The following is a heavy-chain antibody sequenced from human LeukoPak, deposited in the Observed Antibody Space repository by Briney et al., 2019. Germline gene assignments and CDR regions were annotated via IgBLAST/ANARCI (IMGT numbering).Heavy chain of an antibody. CDR2: ISSSSSTI. V-gene: IGHV3-48*04. Sequence: GGSLRLSCAAPGFTFSSYSMNWVRQAPGKGLEWVSYISSSSSTIYYADSVKGRFTISRDNAKNSLYLQMNSLRAEDTAVYYCARRFWGATSEYSSSSLLDYWGQGTLVTVSS. J-gene: IGHJ4*02. CDR1: GFTFSSYS. D-gene: IGHD6-6*01. CDR3: ARRFWGATSEYSSSSLLDY.